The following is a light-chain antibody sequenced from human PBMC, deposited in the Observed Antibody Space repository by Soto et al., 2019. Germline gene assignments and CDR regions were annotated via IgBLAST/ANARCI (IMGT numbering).Light chain of an antibody. V-gene: IGKV1-9*01. J-gene: IGKJ1*01. CDR3: QNSYNSPWT. CDR1: QDIAIY. Sequence: IQLTQSPSSLSASVGDRVTITCRASQDIAIYLAWYQQKPGEAPKLLIYAASTLYGGVPSRFSGSGSGTDFTLTISSLQPEDFATYYCQNSYNSPWTFGQGTKVDIK. CDR2: AAS.